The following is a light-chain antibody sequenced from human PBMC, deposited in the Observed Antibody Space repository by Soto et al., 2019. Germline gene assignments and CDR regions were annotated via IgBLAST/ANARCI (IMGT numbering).Light chain of an antibody. J-gene: IGLJ3*02. V-gene: IGLV2-14*03. Sequence: QSALTQPASVSGSPGQSISISCTGASSDVGGYNYVSWCQQHPGKAPKTIIYDVSNRPSGVSNRFSGSKSGNTASLTISGLQAEDEADYYCSSYTRSDTWVFGGGTKVTVL. CDR2: DVS. CDR1: SSDVGGYNY. CDR3: SSYTRSDTWV.